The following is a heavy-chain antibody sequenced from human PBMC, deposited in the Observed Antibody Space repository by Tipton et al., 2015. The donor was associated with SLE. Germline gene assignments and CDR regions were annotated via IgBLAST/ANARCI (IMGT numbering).Heavy chain of an antibody. Sequence: SLRLSCAASGFTFRSYGMHWVRHAPAKGLGRVSSISSSSSYIYYADSVKGRFTISRDNSKNSLYLQMNSLRTEDTALYYCAREDPASSTVGDITYDYDYDKEEWG. CDR1: GFTFRSYG. CDR3: AREDPASSTVGDITYDYDYDKEE. V-gene: IGHV3-21*04. J-gene: IGHJ6*02. D-gene: IGHD4-11*01. CDR2: ISSSSSYI.